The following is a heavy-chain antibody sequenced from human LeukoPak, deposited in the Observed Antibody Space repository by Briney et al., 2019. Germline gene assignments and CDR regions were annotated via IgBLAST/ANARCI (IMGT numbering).Heavy chain of an antibody. CDR1: GFTFSSYG. J-gene: IGHJ4*02. V-gene: IGHV3-30*02. D-gene: IGHD6-19*01. Sequence: PGGSLRLSCAASGFTFSSYGMHWVRQAPGKGLEWAAFIRYDGSNKYYADSVKGRFTVSRDNSKNTLYLQMNSLRAEDTAVYYCAKLISPNSSGWYGFDYWGQGTLVTVSS. CDR3: AKLISPNSSGWYGFDY. CDR2: IRYDGSNK.